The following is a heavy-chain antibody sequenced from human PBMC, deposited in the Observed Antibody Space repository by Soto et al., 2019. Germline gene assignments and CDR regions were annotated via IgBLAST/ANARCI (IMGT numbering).Heavy chain of an antibody. V-gene: IGHV3-30*18. CDR1: GFSFSSYG. Sequence: QVPLVESGGGVVQPGRSLRLSCAASGFSFSSYGMHWVRQAPGKGLEWVAVISYDGTNKNYADSVKGRFTISRDNSENTVYLQMNSLRTEDTAVYYCAKDTYYHDSSGYYVFDYWGQGTLVTVSS. CDR3: AKDTYYHDSSGYYVFDY. J-gene: IGHJ4*02. CDR2: ISYDGTNK. D-gene: IGHD3-22*01.